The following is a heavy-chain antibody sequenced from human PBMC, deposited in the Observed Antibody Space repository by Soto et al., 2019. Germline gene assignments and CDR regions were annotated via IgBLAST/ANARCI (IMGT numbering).Heavy chain of an antibody. J-gene: IGHJ1*01. V-gene: IGHV3-23*01. D-gene: IGHD2-21*02. CDR2: ISGNGRVT. CDR1: GLTFSSNA. CDR3: ANRGDDTKFFQY. Sequence: EVQLLESGGGLVQPGGSLRLSCAASGLTFSSNAMSWVRQAPGKGLEWVSTISGNGRVTYYTDSVKGRFTISRDNSKNTVYMQRNSLRAEDTAVYYCANRGDDTKFFQYWGQGTRVIGSS.